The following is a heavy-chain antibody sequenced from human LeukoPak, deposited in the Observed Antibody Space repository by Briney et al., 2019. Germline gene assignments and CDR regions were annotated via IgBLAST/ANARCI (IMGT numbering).Heavy chain of an antibody. V-gene: IGHV3-30*04. CDR2: ISYDGSNK. Sequence: LPGGSLRLSCAASGFTFSSYAMPWVRQAPGKGLEWVAVISYDGSNKYYADSVKGRFTISRDNSKNTLYLQMNSLRAEDTAVYYCARDYTYCSGGSCYSGEDYWGQGTLVTVSS. J-gene: IGHJ4*02. CDR1: GFTFSSYA. CDR3: ARDYTYCSGGSCYSGEDY. D-gene: IGHD2-15*01.